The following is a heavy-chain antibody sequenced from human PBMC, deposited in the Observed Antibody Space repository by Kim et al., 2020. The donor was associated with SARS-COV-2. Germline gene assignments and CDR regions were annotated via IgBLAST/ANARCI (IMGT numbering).Heavy chain of an antibody. CDR2: LNEDGSTT. CDR3: VRDLVGSDDL. D-gene: IGHD5-12*01. J-gene: IGHJ5*02. Sequence: GGSLRLSCAASGFTFSNYWMHWVRQAPGKGPVWVSRLNEDGSTTNYADSVKGRFTISRDNARNTLYLHMDSLRAEATALYYCVRDLVGSDDLWGQGTLVTVSS. CDR1: GFTFSNYW. V-gene: IGHV3-74*01.